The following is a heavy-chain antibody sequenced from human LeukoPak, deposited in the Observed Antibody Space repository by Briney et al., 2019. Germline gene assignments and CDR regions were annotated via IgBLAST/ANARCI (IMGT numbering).Heavy chain of an antibody. J-gene: IGHJ4*02. V-gene: IGHV4-39*07. CDR3: ARDSVNSGYYSGDYFDY. CDR1: GGSISSSSYY. CDR2: IYYSGYT. Sequence: SETLSLTCTVSGGSISSSSYYWGWIRQPPGKGLEWIGTIYYSGYTYYNPSLESRVTISVDTSKNQFSLKLSSVTAADTAVYYCARDSVNSGYYSGDYFDYWGQGTLVTVSS. D-gene: IGHD3-22*01.